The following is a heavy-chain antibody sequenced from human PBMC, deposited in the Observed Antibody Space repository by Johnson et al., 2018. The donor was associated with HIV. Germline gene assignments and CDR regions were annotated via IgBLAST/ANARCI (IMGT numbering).Heavy chain of an antibody. J-gene: IGHJ3*02. CDR3: ARVTSSVTTAKYGAFDI. CDR2: ISYDGNNK. D-gene: IGHD4-17*01. CDR1: GFTFSSYA. V-gene: IGHV3-30-3*01. Sequence: QVQLVESGGGVVQPGRSLRLSCATSGFTFSSYAMHWVRQAPGTGLEWVAVISYDGNNKYYTDSVKGRFTISRDNSKSTLYLQMNSLGPEDTAVFYCARVTSSVTTAKYGAFDIWGQGTMVTVSS.